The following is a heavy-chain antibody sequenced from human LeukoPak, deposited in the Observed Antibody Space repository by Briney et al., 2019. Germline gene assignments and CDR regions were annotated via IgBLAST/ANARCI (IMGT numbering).Heavy chain of an antibody. CDR3: AKDFGSRGYTF. CDR2: ISSSGGST. J-gene: IGHJ4*02. D-gene: IGHD5-12*01. Sequence: GGSLRLSWAASGXTFSSYAMSWVRQAPGKGLEWVSSISSSGGSTYYADSVKGRFTISRDNSKTTLYLQMNSLRAEETAVYFCAKDFGSRGYTFWGQGTLVTVSS. CDR1: GXTFSSYA. V-gene: IGHV3-23*01.